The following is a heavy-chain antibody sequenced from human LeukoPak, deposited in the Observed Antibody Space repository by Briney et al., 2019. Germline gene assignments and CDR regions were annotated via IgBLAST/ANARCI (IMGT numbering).Heavy chain of an antibody. CDR3: ARDYDFWSGYPSYFDY. D-gene: IGHD3-3*01. Sequence: GASVKVSCKASGYTFTSYYMHWVRQAPGQGLEWMGIINPSGGSTSYAQKFQGRVTMTRDMSTSTVYMELSSLRSEDTAVYYRARDYDFWSGYPSYFDYWGQGTLVTVSS. V-gene: IGHV1-46*01. CDR2: INPSGGST. CDR1: GYTFTSYY. J-gene: IGHJ4*02.